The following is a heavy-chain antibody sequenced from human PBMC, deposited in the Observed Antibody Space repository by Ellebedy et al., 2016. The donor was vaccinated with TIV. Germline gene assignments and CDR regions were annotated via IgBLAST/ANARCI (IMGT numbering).Heavy chain of an antibody. Sequence: GESLKISCAASGFTFRSEWMSLVRQAPGKGLEWVANIKEDGSEKDYVDLVKGRFTISRDNAKNSLYLQMNNLRVEDTAVYYCARAHYWGQGTLVTVSS. J-gene: IGHJ4*02. CDR2: IKEDGSEK. CDR1: GFTFRSEW. CDR3: ARAHY. V-gene: IGHV3-7*01. D-gene: IGHD3-10*01.